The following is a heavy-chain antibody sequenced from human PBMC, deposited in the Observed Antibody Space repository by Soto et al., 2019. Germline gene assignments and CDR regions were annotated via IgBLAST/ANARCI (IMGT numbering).Heavy chain of an antibody. CDR3: ARCEIQGPIDY. Sequence: QVQLQESGPGLVKPSDTLSLTCAVSGYSISSSNWWGWIRQPPGKGLEWIGYIYYSGTTYYNPSLKSRVAMAVDTYKNRSSLKLTYVAAADTAVYYCARCEIQGPIDYWGQGTLVTVSS. J-gene: IGHJ4*02. CDR2: IYYSGTT. V-gene: IGHV4-28*01. CDR1: GYSISSSNW.